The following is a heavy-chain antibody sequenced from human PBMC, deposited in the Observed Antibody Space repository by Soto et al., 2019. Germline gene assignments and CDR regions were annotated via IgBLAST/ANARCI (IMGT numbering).Heavy chain of an antibody. Sequence: EVQLVESGGGLVKPGRSLRLSCTVFGFSFGDYAMSWFRQAPGKGLEWVGFIRSKAYGGRTDYAASVTGRFTISRDDSRCIAYLQVTSLKTEDTAVYYCSRLLLNRNTYSHYYYGVDVWGQGTTVTVSS. CDR2: IRSKAYGGRT. D-gene: IGHD2-21*01. CDR1: GFSFGDYA. CDR3: SRLLLNRNTYSHYYYGVDV. V-gene: IGHV3-49*05. J-gene: IGHJ6*02.